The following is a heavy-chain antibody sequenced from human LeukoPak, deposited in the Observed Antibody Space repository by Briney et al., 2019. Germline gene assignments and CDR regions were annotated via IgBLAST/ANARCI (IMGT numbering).Heavy chain of an antibody. V-gene: IGHV1-69*04. Sequence: GSSVKVSCKASGGTFSSYAISWVRQAPGQGLEWMGRIIPILGIANYAQKFQGRVTMTEDTPTATVYLELSSLRSEDTAIYYCTANLISIFGAGYWGQGTLVTVSS. CDR1: GGTFSSYA. CDR2: IIPILGIA. CDR3: TANLISIFGAGY. J-gene: IGHJ4*02. D-gene: IGHD3-3*01.